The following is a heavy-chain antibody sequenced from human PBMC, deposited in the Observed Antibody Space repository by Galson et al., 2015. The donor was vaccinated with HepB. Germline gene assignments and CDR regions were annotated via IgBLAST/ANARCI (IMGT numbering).Heavy chain of an antibody. CDR2: IIPILGIA. CDR1: RDTFSSYT. Sequence: SVKVSCKASRDTFSSYTLNWVRQAPGQGLEWMGRIIPILGIANYAQKFQGRVTITADRSTNTAYMELSSLRSEDTAVYYCARDRGRTDYYDRSGYPFDYWGQGTVVTVSS. CDR3: ARDRGRTDYYDRSGYPFDY. J-gene: IGHJ4*02. V-gene: IGHV1-69*04. D-gene: IGHD3-22*01.